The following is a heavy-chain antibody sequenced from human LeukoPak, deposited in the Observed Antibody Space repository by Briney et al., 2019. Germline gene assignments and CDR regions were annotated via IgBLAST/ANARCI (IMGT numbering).Heavy chain of an antibody. V-gene: IGHV4-39*07. J-gene: IGHJ4*02. CDR1: GGSISSSSYY. Sequence: PSETLSLTCTVSGGSISSSSYYWGWVRQPPGKGLEWIGEIYHSGSTNYNPSLKSRVTISVDKSKNQFSLKLSSVTAADTAVYYCARYGIYDSSGYKTYYFDYWGQGTLVTVSS. CDR2: IYHSGST. CDR3: ARYGIYDSSGYKTYYFDY. D-gene: IGHD3-22*01.